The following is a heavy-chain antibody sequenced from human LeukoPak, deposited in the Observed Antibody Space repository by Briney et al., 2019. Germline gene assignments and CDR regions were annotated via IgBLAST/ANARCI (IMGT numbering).Heavy chain of an antibody. CDR1: GFTFSSYA. V-gene: IGHV3-30*14. CDR2: ISYDGSNK. D-gene: IGHD3-10*01. CDR3: ARGGITMVRGVKVGYYFDY. Sequence: GGSLRLSCAASGFTFSSYAMHWVRQAPGKGLEWVAVISYDGSNKYYADSVKGRFTISRDNSKNTLYLQMNSLRAEDTAVYYCARGGITMVRGVKVGYYFDYWGQGTLVTVSS. J-gene: IGHJ4*02.